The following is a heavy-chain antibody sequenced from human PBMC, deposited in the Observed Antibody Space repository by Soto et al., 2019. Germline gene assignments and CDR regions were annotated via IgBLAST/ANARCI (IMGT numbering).Heavy chain of an antibody. D-gene: IGHD4-17*01. Sequence: RGAVKVSCKASGGTFSSYAISWVRQAPGQGLEWMGGIIPIFSTANYAQKFQGRVTITADESTSTAYMELSSLRSEDTAVYYCARGPHTNTVNYSYYGMDVWGQGTTVTVSS. J-gene: IGHJ6*02. CDR2: IIPIFSTA. V-gene: IGHV1-69*13. CDR3: ARGPHTNTVNYSYYGMDV. CDR1: GGTFSSYA.